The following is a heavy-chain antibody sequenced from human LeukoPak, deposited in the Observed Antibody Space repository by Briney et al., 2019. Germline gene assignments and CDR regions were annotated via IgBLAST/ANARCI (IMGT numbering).Heavy chain of an antibody. D-gene: IGHD6-19*01. CDR3: ARTPTNNSCWYGGEYYFDY. CDR1: GFTFSSYS. V-gene: IGHV3-21*01. Sequence: GGSLRLSCAASGFTFSSYSMSWVRQAPGKGLEWVSSISSSSSYIYYADSVKGRFTISRDNAKNSLYLQMNSLRAEDTAVYYCARTPTNNSCWYGGEYYFDYWGQGTLVTVSS. CDR2: ISSSSSYI. J-gene: IGHJ4*02.